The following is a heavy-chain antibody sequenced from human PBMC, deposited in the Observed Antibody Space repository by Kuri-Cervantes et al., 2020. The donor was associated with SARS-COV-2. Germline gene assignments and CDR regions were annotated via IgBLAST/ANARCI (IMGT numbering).Heavy chain of an antibody. CDR3: AREPHYYDSSGYYSRFDY. J-gene: IGHJ4*02. Sequence: SETLSLTCTVSGGSISSYYWSWIRQPAGKGLERIGRIYTSGSTNYNPSLKSRVTMSVDTSKNQFSLKLSSVTAADTAVYYCAREPHYYDSSGYYSRFDYWGQGTLVTVSS. V-gene: IGHV4-4*07. D-gene: IGHD3-22*01. CDR1: GGSISSYY. CDR2: IYTSGST.